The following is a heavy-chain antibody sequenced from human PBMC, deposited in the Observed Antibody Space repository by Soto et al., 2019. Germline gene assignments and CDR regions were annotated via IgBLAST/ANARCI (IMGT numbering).Heavy chain of an antibody. D-gene: IGHD1-7*01. CDR3: AKDLKGIELILDY. V-gene: IGHV3-23*01. J-gene: IGHJ4*02. CDR2: ISGSGGST. CDR1: GFTFSSYA. Sequence: PGGSLRLSCAASGFTFSSYAMTWVRQAPGKGLEWVSGISGSGGSTYYADSVKGRFTISRDNSKNTLYLQMNSLRAEDTAVYYCAKDLKGIELILDYWGQGTLVTVSS.